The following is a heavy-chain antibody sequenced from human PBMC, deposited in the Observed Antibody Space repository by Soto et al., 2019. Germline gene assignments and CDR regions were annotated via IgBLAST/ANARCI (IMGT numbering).Heavy chain of an antibody. V-gene: IGHV4-30-4*01. CDR3: VASLAASGLNWLDP. CDR2: IYYSGST. D-gene: IGHD6-13*01. J-gene: IGHJ5*02. CDR1: GGSISSGDYC. Sequence: SETLSLTCTVSGGSISSGDYCWSWIRQPPGKGLEWIGYIYYSGSTYYNPSLKSRVTISVDTSKNQFSLKLSSVTAADTAVYYCVASLAASGLNWLDPWGRGTLVTVSS.